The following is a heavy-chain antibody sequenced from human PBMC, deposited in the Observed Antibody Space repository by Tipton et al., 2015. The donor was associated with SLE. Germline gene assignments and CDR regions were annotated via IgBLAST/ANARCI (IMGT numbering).Heavy chain of an antibody. CDR1: GFTFNTYA. Sequence: GSLRLSCAASGFTFNTYAMSWVRQAPGKGLEWVSFITTSGEVTYYADSVKGRFTISRDNSKNTLYLQMHGLRADDTAVYYCAKDPRYCGADCSPLDYWGQGTLVTVSS. D-gene: IGHD2-21*02. V-gene: IGHV3-23*01. CDR2: ITTSGEVT. CDR3: AKDPRYCGADCSPLDY. J-gene: IGHJ4*02.